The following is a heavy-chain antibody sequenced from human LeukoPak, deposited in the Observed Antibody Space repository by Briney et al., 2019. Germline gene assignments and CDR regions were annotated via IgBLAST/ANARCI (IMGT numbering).Heavy chain of an antibody. CDR3: ARRPYYYDSSGYYYFDY. CDR1: GFTFDGYG. J-gene: IGHJ4*02. Sequence: PGGSLRLSCAASGFTFDGYGMRWVRQAPGKGLEWGSGINWNGVSTGYADSVKGRFTISRDNAKNSLYLQMNSLRAEDTALYYCARRPYYYDSSGYYYFDYWGQGTLVTVSS. V-gene: IGHV3-20*04. CDR2: INWNGVST. D-gene: IGHD3-22*01.